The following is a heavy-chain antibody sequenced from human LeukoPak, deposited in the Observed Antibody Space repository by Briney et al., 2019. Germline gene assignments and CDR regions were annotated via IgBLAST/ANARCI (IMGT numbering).Heavy chain of an antibody. CDR1: GGSVGSGGDG. CDR3: ARYSSLGNAFDI. V-gene: IGHV4-31*01. Sequence: PAQSLSLTCTVSGGSVGSGGDGWGWLRESGGKGLERIVNMDDSGSTYYNTSHNRQFNISVNTTKNRCCVKLSSVTAAGTAVQYCARYSSLGNAFDIWGQGTMVTVSS. CDR2: MDDSGST. J-gene: IGHJ3*02. D-gene: IGHD2-21*01.